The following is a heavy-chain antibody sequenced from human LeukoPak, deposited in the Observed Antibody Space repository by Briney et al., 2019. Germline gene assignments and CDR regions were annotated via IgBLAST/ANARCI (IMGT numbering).Heavy chain of an antibody. J-gene: IGHJ3*02. Sequence: EGSLRLSCAASGFTVSSNYMSWVRQAPGKGLEWVSVIYSGGSTYYADSVKGRFTISRDNSKNTLYLQMNSLRAEDTAVYYCARDSQRITIFGVVISLDAFDIWGQGTMVTVSS. CDR1: GFTVSSNY. CDR3: ARDSQRITIFGVVISLDAFDI. V-gene: IGHV3-53*01. D-gene: IGHD3-3*01. CDR2: IYSGGST.